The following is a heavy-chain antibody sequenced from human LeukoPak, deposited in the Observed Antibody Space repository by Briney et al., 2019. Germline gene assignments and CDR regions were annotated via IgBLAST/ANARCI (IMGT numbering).Heavy chain of an antibody. CDR1: GFTFSSYA. V-gene: IGHV3-30-3*01. Sequence: GRSLRLSCAASGFTFSSYAMHWVRQAPGKGLEWVAVISYDGSNKYYADSVKGRFTISRDNSKNTLYLQMNSLRAEDTAVYYCARGADYYDSSGYPFDYWGQGTLVTVSS. CDR3: ARGADYYDSSGYPFDY. J-gene: IGHJ4*02. CDR2: ISYDGSNK. D-gene: IGHD3-22*01.